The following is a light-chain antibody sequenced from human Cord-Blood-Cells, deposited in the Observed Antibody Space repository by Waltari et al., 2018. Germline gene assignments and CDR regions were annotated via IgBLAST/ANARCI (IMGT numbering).Light chain of an antibody. V-gene: IGKV1-39*01. CDR3: QQGYSTPYT. Sequence: TQSPSSLSASVGDRVTITCRASQSISSYLNWYQQKPGKAPKLLIYAASSLQSGVPSRFSGSGSGTDFTLTISSLQPEDFATYYCQQGYSTPYTFGQGTKLEIK. CDR1: QSISSY. J-gene: IGKJ2*01. CDR2: AAS.